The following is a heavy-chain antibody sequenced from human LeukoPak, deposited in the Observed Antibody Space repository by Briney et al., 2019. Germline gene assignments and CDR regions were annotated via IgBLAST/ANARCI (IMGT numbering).Heavy chain of an antibody. V-gene: IGHV3-48*02. CDR2: ISSSSSTI. CDR3: ARAAVTGYDY. Sequence: GGSLRLSCVASGFTFSTYSMNWVRQAPGKGLEWVSYISSSSSTIYYADSVKGRFTISRDNAKNSLYLQMNSLRDEDTAVYYCARAAVTGYDYWGRGTLVTVSS. CDR1: GFTFSTYS. D-gene: IGHD6-19*01. J-gene: IGHJ4*02.